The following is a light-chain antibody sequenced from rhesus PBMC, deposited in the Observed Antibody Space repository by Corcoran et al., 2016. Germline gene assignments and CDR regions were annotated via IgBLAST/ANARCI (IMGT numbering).Light chain of an antibody. CDR2: AAS. Sequence: DIQLTQSPSSLSASVGDRVTITCRASQGISSYLAWYQQKSGKAPKLLIYAASNLQSGVPSRFSGSGSGTEFTLTISSLQPEDVATYYCQQRNSYPYSFGQGTKVEIK. J-gene: IGKJ2*01. V-gene: IGKV1-38*01. CDR1: QGISSY. CDR3: QQRNSYPYS.